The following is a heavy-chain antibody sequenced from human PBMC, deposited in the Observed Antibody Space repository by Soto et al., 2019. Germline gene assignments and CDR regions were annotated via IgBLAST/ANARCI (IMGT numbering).Heavy chain of an antibody. J-gene: IGHJ6*02. Sequence: ASVKVSCKASGYTFTGYYMHWVRQAPGQGLEWMGWINPNSGGTNYAQKFQGWVTMTRDTSISTAYMELSRLRSDDTAVYYCASGTRGSVSPDYYGMDVWGQGTTVTVSS. CDR2: INPNSGGT. D-gene: IGHD3-10*01. CDR1: GYTFTGYY. CDR3: ASGTRGSVSPDYYGMDV. V-gene: IGHV1-2*04.